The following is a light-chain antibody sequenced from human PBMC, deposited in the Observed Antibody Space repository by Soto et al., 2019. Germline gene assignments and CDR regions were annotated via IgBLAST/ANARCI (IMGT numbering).Light chain of an antibody. CDR3: CSYAGTVVA. Sequence: QSALTQPRSVSGSPGQSVTISCTGTSSDVSGYDFVSWYQQHPGKAPKLMIYDVIKRPSGVPDRFSGSKSGNTASLTISGLQAEDEANYYCCSYAGTVVAFGGGTKLTVL. CDR2: DVI. V-gene: IGLV2-11*01. J-gene: IGLJ2*01. CDR1: SSDVSGYDF.